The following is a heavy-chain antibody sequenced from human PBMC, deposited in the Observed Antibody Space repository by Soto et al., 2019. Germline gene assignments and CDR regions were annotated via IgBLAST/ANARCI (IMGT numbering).Heavy chain of an antibody. CDR2: IIPIFGTA. CDR3: ARVNDFTYYYYGMDG. D-gene: IGHD3-3*01. J-gene: IGHJ6*02. CDR1: GGTFSSYA. Sequence: SVKVSCKASGGTFSSYAISWVRQAPGQGLKWMGGIIPIFGTANYAQKFQGRVTITADKSTSTAYMELSSLRSEDTAVYYCARVNDFTYYYYGMDGGGQGTTGTGS. V-gene: IGHV1-69*06.